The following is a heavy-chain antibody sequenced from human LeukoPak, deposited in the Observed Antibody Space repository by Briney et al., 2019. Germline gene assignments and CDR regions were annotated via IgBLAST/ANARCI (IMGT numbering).Heavy chain of an antibody. CDR1: VSSGLTRW. Sequence: GGSLRLSCVASVSSGLTRWMNWVRQAPGKGLEWVAIIKEDGSDKYYVDSVKGRFTISRDNAKNSLYLQMNSLRAEDTAVYYCARALYCSGGSCHPPYYYGMDVWGQGTTVTVSS. CDR3: ARALYCSGGSCHPPYYYGMDV. V-gene: IGHV3-7*01. J-gene: IGHJ6*02. D-gene: IGHD2-15*01. CDR2: IKEDGSDK.